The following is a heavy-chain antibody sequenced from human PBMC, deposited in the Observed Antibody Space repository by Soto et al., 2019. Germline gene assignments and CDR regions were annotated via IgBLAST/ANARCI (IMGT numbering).Heavy chain of an antibody. D-gene: IGHD6-13*01. CDR1: GGSFSGYY. Sequence: SETLSLTCAVYGGSFSGYYWSWIRQPPGKGLEWIGEINHSGSTNYNPSLKSRVTISVDTSKNQFSLKLSSVTAADTAVYYCARGRRSWYRDYYYGMDVWGQGTTVTVSS. CDR3: ARGRRSWYRDYYYGMDV. V-gene: IGHV4-34*01. CDR2: INHSGST. J-gene: IGHJ6*02.